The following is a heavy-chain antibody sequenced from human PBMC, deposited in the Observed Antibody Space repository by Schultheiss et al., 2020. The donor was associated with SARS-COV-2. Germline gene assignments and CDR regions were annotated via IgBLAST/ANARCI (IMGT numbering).Heavy chain of an antibody. D-gene: IGHD2-15*01. J-gene: IGHJ5*02. CDR1: GGSISSYY. CDR3: ARDRGGYCSGGSCYANWFDP. Sequence: SQTLSLTCTVSGGSISSYYWSWIRQPPGKGLEWIGYIYYSGSTNYNPSLKSRVTISVDTSKNQFSLKLSSVTAADTAVYYCARDRGGYCSGGSCYANWFDPWGQGTLVTVSS. CDR2: IYYSGST. V-gene: IGHV4-59*01.